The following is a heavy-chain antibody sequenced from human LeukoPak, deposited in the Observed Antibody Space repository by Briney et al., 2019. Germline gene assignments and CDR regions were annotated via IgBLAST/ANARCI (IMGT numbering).Heavy chain of an antibody. D-gene: IGHD2-2*01. CDR3: ARLTDCSSTSCYYYYGMDV. J-gene: IGHJ6*02. V-gene: IGHV4-39*01. CDR1: GGSISSSSYS. CDR2: IYYSGST. Sequence: PSETLSLTCTVSGGSISSSSYSWGWVRQPPGKGLEWFVSIYYSGSTYYNPSLKSRVTISVDTSKNQFSLKLSSVTAADTAVYYCARLTDCSSTSCYYYYGMDVWGQGTTVTVSS.